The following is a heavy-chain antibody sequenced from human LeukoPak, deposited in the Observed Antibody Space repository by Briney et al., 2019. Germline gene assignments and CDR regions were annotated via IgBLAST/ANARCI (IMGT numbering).Heavy chain of an antibody. CDR1: GGSISSYY. V-gene: IGHV4-59*08. D-gene: IGHD3-22*01. CDR3: ARLGDYYDSSGYFDAFDI. Sequence: KPSETLSLTCTVSGGSISSYYWSWIRQPPGKGLEWIGYIYYSGSTNYNPSLKSRVTISVDTSKKQFSLKLTSVTAADAAVYYCARLGDYYDSSGYFDAFDIWGQGTMVTVFS. J-gene: IGHJ3*02. CDR2: IYYSGST.